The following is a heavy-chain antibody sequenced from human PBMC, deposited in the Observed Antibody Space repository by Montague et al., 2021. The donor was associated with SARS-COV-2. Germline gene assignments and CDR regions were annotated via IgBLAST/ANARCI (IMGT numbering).Heavy chain of an antibody. CDR1: GGSIRNYY. CDR2: IYDSGNV. CDR3: ARHALGYFDWLNEGYLDY. Sequence: SETLSLTCAVSGGSIRNYYWSWIRQPPGRGLEWIAYIYDSGNVDYNPSLKSRVTILVDTSKNQFSLKLSSVTAADTAVYYCARHALGYFDWLNEGYLDYWGQGTLVTVSS. V-gene: IGHV4-59*08. D-gene: IGHD3-9*01. J-gene: IGHJ4*02.